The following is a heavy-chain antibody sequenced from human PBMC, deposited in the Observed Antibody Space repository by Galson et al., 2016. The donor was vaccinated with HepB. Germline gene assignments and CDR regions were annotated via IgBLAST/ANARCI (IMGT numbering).Heavy chain of an antibody. CDR3: ARGADSGYDLGDY. CDR1: GYTFTYYY. V-gene: IGHV1-46*01. Sequence: SVKVSCKASGYTFTYYYKHWVRQAPGQGLEWMGIINPSGGTTTYAPKFQGSVTMTRDTSTSTVYMELSSLRSADTAVYYCARGADSGYDLGDYWGQGTLVTVSS. CDR2: INPSGGTT. D-gene: IGHD5-12*01. J-gene: IGHJ4*02.